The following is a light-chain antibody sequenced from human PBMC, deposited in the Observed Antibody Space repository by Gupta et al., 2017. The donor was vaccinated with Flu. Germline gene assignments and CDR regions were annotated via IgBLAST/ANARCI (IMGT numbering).Light chain of an antibody. CDR2: RTN. J-gene: IGLJ3*02. Sequence: SGSSSNIGRNYVYWYQQVPGTAPKLLIYRTNQRRSGVPDRFSGSKSGTSGSLAISGLRSEDEADYYCATWDDSLFGVVFGGGTKLTVL. CDR1: SSNIGRNY. CDR3: ATWDDSLFGVV. V-gene: IGLV1-47*01.